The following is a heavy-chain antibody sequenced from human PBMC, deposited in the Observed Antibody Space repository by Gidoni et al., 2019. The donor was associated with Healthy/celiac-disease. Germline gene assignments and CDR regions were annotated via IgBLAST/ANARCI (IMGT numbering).Heavy chain of an antibody. CDR2: IWYDGSNK. CDR3: ARDRGYDFWSGLTLNENGMDV. CDR1: GFTFSSYC. J-gene: IGHJ6*02. V-gene: IGHV3-33*01. Sequence: VQPGRSLRLSCAASGFTFSSYCMHWFRQAPGKGLERVAVIWYDGSNKYYAESVKGRFTISRDNSKNTLYLQMNSLRAEDTAVYYCARDRGYDFWSGLTLNENGMDVWGQGTTVTVSS. D-gene: IGHD3-3*01.